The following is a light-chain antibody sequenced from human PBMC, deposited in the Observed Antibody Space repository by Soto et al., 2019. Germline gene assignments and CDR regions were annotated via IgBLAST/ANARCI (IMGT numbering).Light chain of an antibody. V-gene: IGKV1-5*03. J-gene: IGKJ4*01. CDR3: QQYNTYPLT. Sequence: DLQMTQSPSTLSASVGDRVTITCRASQSISTWLAWYQQKPGKAPKLLISKASSLEGGVPSRFGGSGSGTLFNITVSSLHPDDFATYYCQQYNTYPLTFGGGITVDIK. CDR1: QSISTW. CDR2: KAS.